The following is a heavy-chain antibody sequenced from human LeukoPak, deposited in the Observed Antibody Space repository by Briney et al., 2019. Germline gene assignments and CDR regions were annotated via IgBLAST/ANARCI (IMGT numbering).Heavy chain of an antibody. CDR1: GFTFSSYA. J-gene: IGHJ4*02. D-gene: IGHD6-13*01. Sequence: GGSLRLSCAASGFTFSSYAMSWVRQAPGKGLEWVSAISGSGDSTDYADSVKGRFTISRDNPMNAQYLQMNSLRAEDTAVYYCAKVMIIAAAGNGYYFDYWGQGTLVTVSS. CDR2: ISGSGDST. V-gene: IGHV3-23*01. CDR3: AKVMIIAAAGNGYYFDY.